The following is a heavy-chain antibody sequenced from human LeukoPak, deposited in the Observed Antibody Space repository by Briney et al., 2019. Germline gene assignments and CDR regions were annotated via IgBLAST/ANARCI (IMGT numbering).Heavy chain of an antibody. Sequence: ASVKVSCKASGYTFTSYGISWVRQAPGQGLEWMGWISAYNGNTNYAQKLQGRVTMTTDTSTSTAYMELRSLRSDDTAVYYCARDRITMIVVAPGAFDIWGQGTMVTVSS. D-gene: IGHD3-22*01. CDR2: ISAYNGNT. V-gene: IGHV1-18*01. J-gene: IGHJ3*02. CDR3: ARDRITMIVVAPGAFDI. CDR1: GYTFTSYG.